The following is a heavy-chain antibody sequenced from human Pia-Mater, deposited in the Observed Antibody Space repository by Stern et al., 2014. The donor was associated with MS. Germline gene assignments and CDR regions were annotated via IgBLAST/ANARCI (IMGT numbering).Heavy chain of an antibody. V-gene: IGHV3-9*01. CDR1: GFTFDDYA. CDR2: ISLNRGSI. CDR3: AWALSGHAPGDF. Sequence: VHLVQSGGGLVQPGRSMRLSCAASGFTFDDYAMHLVRPAPGKGLAWVSGISLNRGSIGYADAVNGRITISRDNTKNSLYLQMNSLRAEDTALYYCAWALSGHAPGDFWGQGTMVTVSS. J-gene: IGHJ3*01. D-gene: IGHD3-3*01.